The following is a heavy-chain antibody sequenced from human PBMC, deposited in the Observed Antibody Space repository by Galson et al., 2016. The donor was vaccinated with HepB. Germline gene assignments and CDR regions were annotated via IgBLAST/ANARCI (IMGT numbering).Heavy chain of an antibody. V-gene: IGHV3-30*14. CDR2: ISYEGSNK. CDR3: ARDPASRYCTGGSCYALRGDV. Sequence: SLRLSCAASGFTFSSYGFYWVRQTPGKGLEWVAVISYEGSNKNYADSVKGRFIISRDNSRTTVYLQIDSLQSEDTAVYYCARDPASRYCTGGSCYALRGDVWGQGTTVTVSS. D-gene: IGHD2-15*01. CDR1: GFTFSSYG. J-gene: IGHJ6*02.